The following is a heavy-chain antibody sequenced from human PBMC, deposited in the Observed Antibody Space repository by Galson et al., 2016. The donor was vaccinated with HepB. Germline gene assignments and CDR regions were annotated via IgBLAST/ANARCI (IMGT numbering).Heavy chain of an antibody. CDR1: GFMFNRYG. V-gene: IGHV3-33*01. D-gene: IGHD1/OR15-1a*01. Sequence: SLRLSCAASGFMFNRYGMHWVRQAPGKGLEWVAVIGRDGVNRFYGGSVKGRFTISRENSKNTLDLQMNSLRAEDTALYYCVREDDKSGNNLDYWGQGTLVTVSS. CDR3: VREDDKSGNNLDY. CDR2: IGRDGVNR. J-gene: IGHJ4*02.